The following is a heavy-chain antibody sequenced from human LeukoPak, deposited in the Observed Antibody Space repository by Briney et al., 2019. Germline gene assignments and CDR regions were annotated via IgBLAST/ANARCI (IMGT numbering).Heavy chain of an antibody. D-gene: IGHD2-21*02. CDR2: INPSGGST. Sequence: ASVKVSCKASGYTFTSYYMHWVRQAPGQGLEWMGIINPSGGSTSYAQKFQGRVTMTRDTSTSTVYMELSSLRSEDTAVYYCASSVAVTGHILFDYWGREPWSPSPQ. V-gene: IGHV1-46*01. CDR1: GYTFTSYY. J-gene: IGHJ4*02. CDR3: ASSVAVTGHILFDY.